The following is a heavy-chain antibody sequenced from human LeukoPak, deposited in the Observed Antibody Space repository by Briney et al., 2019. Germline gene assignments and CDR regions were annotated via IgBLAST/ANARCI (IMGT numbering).Heavy chain of an antibody. V-gene: IGHV4-30-4*01. CDR2: IYYSGST. CDR1: GGSISSGDYY. J-gene: IGHJ4*02. Sequence: SETLSLTCTVSGGSISSGDYYWSWIRQPSGKGLEWIGYIYYSGSTYYNPSLKSRVTISVDTSKNQFSLKLSSVTAADTAVYYCARRHGSGYSYYFDYWGQGTLVTVSS. D-gene: IGHD3-22*01. CDR3: ARRHGSGYSYYFDY.